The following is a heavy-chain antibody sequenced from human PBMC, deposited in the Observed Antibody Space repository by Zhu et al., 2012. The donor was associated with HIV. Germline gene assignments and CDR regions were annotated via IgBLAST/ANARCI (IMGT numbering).Heavy chain of an antibody. CDR2: IYHSGST. D-gene: IGHD4-17*01. Sequence: QVQLQESGPGLVKPSETLSLTCAVSGYSISSGYYWGWIRQPPGKGLEWIGSIYHSGSTYYNPSLKSRVTISVDTSKNQFSLKLSSVTAADTAVYYCAREGAHDYGDYGTYDYWGQGTLVTVSS. CDR3: AREGAHDYGDYGTYDY. V-gene: IGHV4-38-2*02. J-gene: IGHJ4*02. CDR1: GYSISSGYY.